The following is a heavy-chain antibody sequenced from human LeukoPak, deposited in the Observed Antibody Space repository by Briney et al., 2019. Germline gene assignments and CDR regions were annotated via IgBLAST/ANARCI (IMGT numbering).Heavy chain of an antibody. CDR3: AREAGPRWRNSTSSRGMDV. D-gene: IGHD6-13*01. J-gene: IGHJ6*02. V-gene: IGHV1-46*01. Sequence: GASVKVSCKASGYTFTSYYMHWVRQAPGQGLEWMGIINPSGGSTSYAQKFQGRVTMTRDTSTSTVYMELSSLRSEDTAVYYCAREAGPRWRNSTSSRGMDVWGQGTTVTVSS. CDR1: GYTFTSYY. CDR2: INPSGGST.